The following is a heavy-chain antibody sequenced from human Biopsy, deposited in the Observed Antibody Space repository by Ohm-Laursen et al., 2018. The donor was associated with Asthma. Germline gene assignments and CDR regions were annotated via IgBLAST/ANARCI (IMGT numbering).Heavy chain of an antibody. J-gene: IGHJ3*01. CDR2: IHKNGIG. CDR3: ARQKLAAAEGPFDL. Sequence: SDTLSLTCTVSGGSISNSNYYWGWIRQPPGKGLEWVGSIHKNGIGYYKSSLKSRLTISVDTPKNQFSLKVTSVTAAGTAVYYCARQKLAAAEGPFDLWGQGTMVTVSS. D-gene: IGHD6-13*01. V-gene: IGHV4-39*01. CDR1: GGSISNSNYY.